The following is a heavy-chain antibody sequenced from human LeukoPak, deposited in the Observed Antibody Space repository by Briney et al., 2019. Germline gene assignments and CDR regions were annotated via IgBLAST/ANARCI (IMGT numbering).Heavy chain of an antibody. J-gene: IGHJ4*02. D-gene: IGHD3-22*01. CDR2: ISGSGGST. Sequence: GGSLRLSCAASGFTFSSYAMSWVRQAPGKGLEWVSAISGSGGSTYYADSVKGRFTISRDNSKNTLYLQMNSLRAEDTAVYYCAKGANYYDSSGYGGYYFDYWGQGTLVTVSS. CDR3: AKGANYYDSSGYGGYYFDY. V-gene: IGHV3-23*01. CDR1: GFTFSSYA.